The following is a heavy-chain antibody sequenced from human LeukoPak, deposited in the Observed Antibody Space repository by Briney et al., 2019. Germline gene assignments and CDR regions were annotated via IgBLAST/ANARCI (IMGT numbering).Heavy chain of an antibody. V-gene: IGHV3-49*04. J-gene: IGHJ4*02. CDR3: TTSFWNGYYTPHY. CDR2: IRSRAYGGAT. D-gene: IGHD3-3*01. CDR1: GFTFGDYT. Sequence: GGSLRLSCLGSGFTFGDYTINWVRQAPGKGLEWVGFIRSRAYGGATQYGASVKGRFTISRDDFKRIAYLQMNNLKTEDTAVYYCTTSFWNGYYTPHYWGQGTLVTVSS.